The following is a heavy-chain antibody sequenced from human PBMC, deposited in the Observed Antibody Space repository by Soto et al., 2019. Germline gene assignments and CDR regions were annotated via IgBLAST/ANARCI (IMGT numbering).Heavy chain of an antibody. CDR3: AKDWGYSYGIYYFDY. V-gene: IGHV3-23*01. J-gene: IGHJ4*02. D-gene: IGHD5-18*01. CDR2: ISTSGSTT. Sequence: PGGSLRLSCAASGFTVSSNYMSWVRQAPGKGLEWVSAISTSGSTTYYADSVKGRFTISRDNSKNTLYLQMNSLRAEDTAVYYCAKDWGYSYGIYYFDYWGQGTLVTVSS. CDR1: GFTVSSNY.